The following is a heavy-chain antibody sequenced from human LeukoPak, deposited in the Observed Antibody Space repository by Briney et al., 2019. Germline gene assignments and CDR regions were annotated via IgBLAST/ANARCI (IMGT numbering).Heavy chain of an antibody. Sequence: GGSLRLSCAASGFTFSSYWMHWVRQAPGKGLVWVSRILSDESSTTYADSVKGRFTISRDNAKNTLYLQMNSLRAEDTAVYYCAREELGYCSSTSWYDVVNWFDPWGQGTLVTVSS. V-gene: IGHV3-74*01. CDR1: GFTFSSYW. CDR3: AREELGYCSSTSWYDVVNWFDP. D-gene: IGHD2-2*01. J-gene: IGHJ5*02. CDR2: ILSDESST.